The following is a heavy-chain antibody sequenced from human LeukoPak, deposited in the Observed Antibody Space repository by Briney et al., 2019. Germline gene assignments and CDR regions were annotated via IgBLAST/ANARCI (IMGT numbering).Heavy chain of an antibody. CDR1: GYTFTSYA. CDR2: INAGNGNT. CDR3: ATDSDFWSGYYPD. J-gene: IGHJ4*02. V-gene: IGHV1-3*01. Sequence: ASVKVSCKASGYTFTSYAMHWVRQAPGQRLEWMGWINAGNGNTKYSQKFQGRVTITRDTSASTAYMELSSLRSEDTAVYYCATDSDFWSGYYPDWGQGTLVTVSS. D-gene: IGHD3-3*01.